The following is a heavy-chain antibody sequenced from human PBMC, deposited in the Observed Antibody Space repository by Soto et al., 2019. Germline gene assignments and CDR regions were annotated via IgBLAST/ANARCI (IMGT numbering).Heavy chain of an antibody. V-gene: IGHV3-30*03. D-gene: IGHD3-22*01. Sequence: QVQLVESGGGVVQPGRSLRLTCAASGFIFSGSGMHWVRQAPGKGLEWVALVSNDGIRKYYGDSVKGRFTISRDNAENTLYLQMNSLRAEDTAVYYCARWVGGSMYDNSGKYDSWGQGNLVTV. CDR3: ARWVGGSMYDNSGKYDS. CDR1: GFIFSGSG. CDR2: VSNDGIRK. J-gene: IGHJ5*01.